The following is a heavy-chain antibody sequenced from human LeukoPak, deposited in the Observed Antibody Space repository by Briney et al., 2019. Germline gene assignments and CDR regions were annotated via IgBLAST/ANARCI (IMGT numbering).Heavy chain of an antibody. J-gene: IGHJ5*02. Sequence: TGGSLRLSCAASGFTFSSYGMHWVRQAPGKGLVWVSRINSDGSSTSYADSVKGRFTISRDSAKNTLYLQMNSLRAEDTAVYYCARAYCSGGSCYSEFRQHNWFDPWGQGTLVTVSS. CDR3: ARAYCSGGSCYSEFRQHNWFDP. CDR2: INSDGSST. D-gene: IGHD2-15*01. CDR1: GFTFSSYG. V-gene: IGHV3-74*01.